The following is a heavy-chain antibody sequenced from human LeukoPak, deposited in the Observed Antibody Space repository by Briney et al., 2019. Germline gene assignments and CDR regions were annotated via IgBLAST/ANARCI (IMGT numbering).Heavy chain of an antibody. CDR2: ISWDGGST. CDR1: GFTFDDYT. J-gene: IGHJ4*02. V-gene: IGHV3-43*01. CDR3: AREESNYYGSGSYFYY. D-gene: IGHD3-10*01. Sequence: GGSLRLSCAASGFTFDDYTMHWVRQAPGKGLEWVSLISWDGGSTYYADSVKGRLTISRDNSKNSLYLQMNSLRAEDTAVYYCAREESNYYGSGSYFYYWGQGTLVTVSS.